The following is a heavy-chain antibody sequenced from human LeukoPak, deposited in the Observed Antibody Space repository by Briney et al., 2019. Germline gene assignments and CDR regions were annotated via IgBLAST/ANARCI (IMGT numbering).Heavy chain of an antibody. V-gene: IGHV3-30*18. CDR1: GFTFSSYG. J-gene: IGHJ4*02. CDR3: AKDRVGATSGEPDY. D-gene: IGHD1-26*01. Sequence: GGSLRLSCAASGFTFSSYGMHWVRQAPGKRLEWVAVISYDGSNKYYADSVKGRFTISRDNSKNTLYLQMNSLRAEDTAVYYCAKDRVGATSGEPDYWGQGTLVTVSS. CDR2: ISYDGSNK.